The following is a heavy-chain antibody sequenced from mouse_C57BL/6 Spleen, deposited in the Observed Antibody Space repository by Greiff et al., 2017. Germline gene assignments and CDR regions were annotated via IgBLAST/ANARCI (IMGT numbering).Heavy chain of an antibody. CDR2: ISYSGST. Sequence: EVHLVESGPGMVKPSQSLSLTCTVTGYSITSGYDWHWIRHFPGNKLEWMGYISYSGSTNYNPSLKSRISITHDTSKNHFFLKLNSVTTEDTATYYCAREGNYYAMDYWGQGTSVTISS. CDR3: AREGNYYAMDY. CDR1: GYSITSGYD. J-gene: IGHJ4*01. D-gene: IGHD2-1*01. V-gene: IGHV3-1*01.